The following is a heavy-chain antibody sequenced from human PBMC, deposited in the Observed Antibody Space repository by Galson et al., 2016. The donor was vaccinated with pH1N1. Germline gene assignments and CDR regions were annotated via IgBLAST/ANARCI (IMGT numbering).Heavy chain of an antibody. Sequence: LSLTCTVSGVSVNSPTYYWSWIRQPAGKGLEWIGRFHTSGSTNYKPSLNSRVTISLDASNNQFSLKLTSVTAADTAVHYCAREADSSDSTGYYYKTFDYWGQGILVTVSS. CDR1: GVSVNSPTYY. CDR2: FHTSGST. V-gene: IGHV4-61*02. D-gene: IGHD3-22*01. J-gene: IGHJ4*02. CDR3: AREADSSDSTGYYYKTFDY.